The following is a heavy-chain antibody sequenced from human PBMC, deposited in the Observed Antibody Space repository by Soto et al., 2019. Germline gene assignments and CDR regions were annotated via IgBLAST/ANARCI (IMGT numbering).Heavy chain of an antibody. CDR1: GYSFNSYY. J-gene: IGHJ3*02. D-gene: IGHD3-10*01. CDR2: INPSGAST. CDR3: ASDYNAYQRQHVFDI. V-gene: IGHV1-46*02. Sequence: QVQLVQSGAEVKKPGASVKVACKASGYSFNSYYMHWVRQAPGQGPEWMGVINPSGASTSYAQKFHGRVTMTRDTSTSTVYMELSSLRSEDTALYYCASDYNAYQRQHVFDIWGHGTLVTVSS.